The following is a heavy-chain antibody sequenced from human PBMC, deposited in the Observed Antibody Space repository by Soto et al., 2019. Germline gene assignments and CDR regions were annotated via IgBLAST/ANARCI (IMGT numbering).Heavy chain of an antibody. CDR1: GFTFSSYG. D-gene: IGHD2-2*01. J-gene: IGHJ6*02. CDR2: ISYDGSNK. V-gene: IGHV3-30*18. CDR3: AKELVPAATHYYYYSFDV. Sequence: AGGSLRLSCAASGFTFSSYGMHWVRQAPGKGLEWVAVISYDGSNKYYADSVKGRFTISRSNSNNTLYMQMNSLRAEDTAVYYCAKELVPAATHYYYYSFDVWGQGTTVTVSS.